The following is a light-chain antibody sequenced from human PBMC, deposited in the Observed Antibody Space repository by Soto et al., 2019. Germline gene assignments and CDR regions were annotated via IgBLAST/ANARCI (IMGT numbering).Light chain of an antibody. J-gene: IGKJ3*01. Sequence: EIVLTQSPGTLSLSPGERATLSCRASQSVSSSFLAWYQQRPGQAPRLLIFGASYRATGITDRFSGSESGTNFTLTISRLEPEDSAVYYCQHYGSSPPEFTFGPGTKVDSK. CDR1: QSVSSSF. CDR3: QHYGSSPPEFT. V-gene: IGKV3-20*01. CDR2: GAS.